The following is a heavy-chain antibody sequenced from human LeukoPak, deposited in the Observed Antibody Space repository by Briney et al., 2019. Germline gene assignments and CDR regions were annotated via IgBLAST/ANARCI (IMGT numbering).Heavy chain of an antibody. CDR3: ARECWSSGWFES. CDR1: GDPINSYY. V-gene: IGHV4-59*01. D-gene: IGHD6-19*01. Sequence: SETLSLTCTVSGDPINSYYWSWIRQPPGKGLEWVGFISYSGNTQYNPSLESRVTISVDTSNNQFSLELSSVTAADTAVYYCARECWSSGWFESWGPGTLVTVSS. J-gene: IGHJ5*01. CDR2: ISYSGNT.